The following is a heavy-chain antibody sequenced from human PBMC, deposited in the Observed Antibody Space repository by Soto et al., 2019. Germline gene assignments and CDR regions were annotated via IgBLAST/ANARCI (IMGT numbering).Heavy chain of an antibody. D-gene: IGHD1-1*01. V-gene: IGHV3-33*01. CDR2: IWYDGSNK. CDR1: GFTFSSYG. Sequence: QVQLVESGGGVVQPGRSLRLSCAASGFTFSSYGMHWVRQAPGKGLEWVAVIWYDGSNKYYADSVKGRFTISRDNSKNTLYLQMNSLRAEDTAVYYCARGGPATNYYYGMDVWGQGTTVTVSS. CDR3: ARGGPATNYYYGMDV. J-gene: IGHJ6*02.